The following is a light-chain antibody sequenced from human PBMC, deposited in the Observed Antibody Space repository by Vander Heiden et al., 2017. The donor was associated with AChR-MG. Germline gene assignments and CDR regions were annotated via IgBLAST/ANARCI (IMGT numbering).Light chain of an antibody. CDR3: QSYNSNKWV. V-gene: IGLV6-57*03. CDR1: SGRIDSNY. CDR2: EDN. J-gene: IGLJ3*02. Sequence: NLMLTQPHSVSESPGQTATIACTRSSGRIDSNYVQWYQQRPGSAPTALIYEDNQRPSGVPDRFSGSIDSSSNSASLSISGLKTEDEATCYCQSYNSNKWVFGGGTKLTVL.